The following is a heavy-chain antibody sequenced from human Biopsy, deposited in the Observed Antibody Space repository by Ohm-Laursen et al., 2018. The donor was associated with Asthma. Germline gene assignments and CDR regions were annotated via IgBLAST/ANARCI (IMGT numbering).Heavy chain of an antibody. V-gene: IGHV3-30*01. Sequence: SLRLSCAASGSSFSNFAIHWVRQAPGKGLEWVGVISKDASTQDYADSVKGRFTTARDNSKNTLDLQMNSLREEDTAVYYCVRDGTDDAFDIWGQGTVVSVSS. CDR2: ISKDASTQ. CDR3: VRDGTDDAFDI. D-gene: IGHD1-1*01. J-gene: IGHJ3*02. CDR1: GSSFSNFA.